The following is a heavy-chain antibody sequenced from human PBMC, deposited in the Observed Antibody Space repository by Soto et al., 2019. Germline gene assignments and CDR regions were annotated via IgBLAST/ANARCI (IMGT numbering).Heavy chain of an antibody. J-gene: IGHJ5*01. CDR3: ARVRPTGHSFAS. D-gene: IGHD4-17*01. CDR2: INHSGST. Sequence: PSETLSLTCAVYGGSFSGYYWSWIRQPPGKGLEWIGEINHSGSTDYNPSLKSRVTISVDTSKNQFSLKLSSVTAADTAVYYCARVRPTGHSFASWGEETL. CDR1: GGSFSGYY. V-gene: IGHV4-34*01.